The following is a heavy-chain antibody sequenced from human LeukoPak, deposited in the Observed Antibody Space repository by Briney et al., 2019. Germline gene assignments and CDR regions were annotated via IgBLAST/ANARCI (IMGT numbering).Heavy chain of an antibody. J-gene: IGHJ4*02. D-gene: IGHD3-22*01. CDR1: GFTVNY. Sequence: GGSLRLSCAASGFTVNYMSWVRQAPAKGLEWVSVIYSGGSTYYADSVKGRFTISRDNSKNTLYLQMNSLRAEDTAVYYCARGPFDGGYLDYWGQGTLVTVSS. V-gene: IGHV3-53*01. CDR2: IYSGGST. CDR3: ARGPFDGGYLDY.